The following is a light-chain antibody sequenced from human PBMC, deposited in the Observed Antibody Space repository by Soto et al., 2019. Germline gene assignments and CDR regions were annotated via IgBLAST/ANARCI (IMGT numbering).Light chain of an antibody. CDR2: GAS. J-gene: IGKJ4*01. V-gene: IGKV3-20*01. CDR3: QQDDSSPRT. Sequence: EIGLTQSPATLSASPGERATISCRASQGVSSSYLAWYQQKPGQAPRLLIYGASSRATGVPDRFSGSGSGTDFTLTISRLEPEDFAVYYCQQDDSSPRTFGEGTKVEIK. CDR1: QGVSSSY.